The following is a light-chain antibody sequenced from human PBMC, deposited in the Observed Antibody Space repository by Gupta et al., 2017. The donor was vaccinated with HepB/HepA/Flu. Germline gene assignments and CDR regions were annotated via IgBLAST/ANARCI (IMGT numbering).Light chain of an antibody. Sequence: FMLTQPHSVSESPLETLTISCTRSSGSISRNSVPWYQQRPGSAATTVIYEDNQRRSGVPDRFCGSIDSAANSASRTIAGRQTEDEADYYGQSEDASNPHVFGTGTKVTV. CDR1: SGSISRNS. CDR2: EDN. V-gene: IGLV6-57*03. CDR3: QSEDASNPHV. J-gene: IGLJ1*01.